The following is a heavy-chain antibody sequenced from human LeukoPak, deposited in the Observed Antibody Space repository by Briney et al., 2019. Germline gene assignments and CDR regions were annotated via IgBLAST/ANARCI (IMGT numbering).Heavy chain of an antibody. CDR1: GFTFSSYW. CDR3: ASGGDWDFWSGYYTPRGAFDI. J-gene: IGHJ3*02. D-gene: IGHD3-3*01. CDR2: IKQDGSEK. Sequence: GGSLRLSCAASGFTFSSYWMSWVRQAPGKGLEWVANIKQDGSEKYYVDSVKGRFTISRDNAKNSLYLQMNSLRAEDTAVYYCASGGDWDFWSGYYTPRGAFDIWGQGTMVTVSS. V-gene: IGHV3-7*01.